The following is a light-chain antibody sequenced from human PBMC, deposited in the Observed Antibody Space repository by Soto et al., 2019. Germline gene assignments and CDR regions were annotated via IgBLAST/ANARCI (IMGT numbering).Light chain of an antibody. CDR2: GAS. V-gene: IGKV3-20*01. J-gene: IGKJ4*01. Sequence: EVVLTQSPATLSVSRGERATLSCRASQSVSNNYLAWYQQKPGQAPRLLIYGASSRATGIPDRFSGSGSGTDFTLTISSLQPEDFATYYCLQDFNYPLTFGGGTKVDIK. CDR3: LQDFNYPLT. CDR1: QSVSNNY.